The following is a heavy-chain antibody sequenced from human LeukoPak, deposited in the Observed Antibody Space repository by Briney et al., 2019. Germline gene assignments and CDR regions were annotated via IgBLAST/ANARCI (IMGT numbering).Heavy chain of an antibody. J-gene: IGHJ4*02. CDR1: GGSISSYY. Sequence: SETLSLTCTVSGGSISSYYWSWIRQPPGKGLEWIGYIYYSGSTNYNPSLKSRVTISVDTSKNQFSLKLSSVTAADTAVYYCARESYYDSSGPFNYWGQGTLVTVSS. CDR2: IYYSGST. V-gene: IGHV4-59*01. CDR3: ARESYYDSSGPFNY. D-gene: IGHD3-22*01.